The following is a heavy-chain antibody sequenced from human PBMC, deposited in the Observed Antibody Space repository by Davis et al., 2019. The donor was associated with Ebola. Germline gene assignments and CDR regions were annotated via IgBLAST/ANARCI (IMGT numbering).Heavy chain of an antibody. Sequence: AASVKVSCKASGGTFSSYAISWVRQAPGQGLEWMGGIIPIFGTANYAQRFQGRVTITADESTSTAYMELSSLRSEDTAVYYCARGAVNWNTYYYYGMDVWGQGTTVTVSS. V-gene: IGHV1-69*13. CDR2: IIPIFGTA. D-gene: IGHD1/OR15-1a*01. J-gene: IGHJ6*02. CDR3: ARGAVNWNTYYYYGMDV. CDR1: GGTFSSYA.